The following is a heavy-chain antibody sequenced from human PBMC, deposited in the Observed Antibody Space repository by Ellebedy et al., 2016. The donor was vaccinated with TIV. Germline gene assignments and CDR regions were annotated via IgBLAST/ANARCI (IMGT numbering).Heavy chain of an antibody. V-gene: IGHV3-11*04. CDR2: IRSSGRSI. CDR3: AKWFDDLRNGLNN. CDR1: GFTFSDYY. D-gene: IGHD3-22*01. J-gene: IGHJ4*02. Sequence: PGGSLRLSCVASGFTFSDYYMTWIRQAPGKGLEWISYIRSSGRSIYYADSVKGRFTISRDNAKNSLYLQMNSLRAEDTALYFCAKWFDDLRNGLNNWGQGTLVTVSS.